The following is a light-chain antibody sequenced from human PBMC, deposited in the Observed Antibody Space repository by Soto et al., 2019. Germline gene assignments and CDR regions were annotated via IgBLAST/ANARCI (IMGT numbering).Light chain of an antibody. V-gene: IGKV3-20*01. CDR1: QTITNPY. CDR2: AAS. Sequence: ETIVTHTRGVVCLAAGDSSTLCSRASQTITNPYLAWYQQRPGQAPRLLIYAASSRAAGIPDRFSGSGSGTDFTLAIGRLEPEDFALYYCQQYGSSVWTFRQGTKVDI. J-gene: IGKJ1*01. CDR3: QQYGSSVWT.